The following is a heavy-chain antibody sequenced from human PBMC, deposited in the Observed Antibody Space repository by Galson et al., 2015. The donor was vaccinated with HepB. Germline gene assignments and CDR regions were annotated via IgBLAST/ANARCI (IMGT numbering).Heavy chain of an antibody. Sequence: SLRLSCAASGFTFSRFWMSWVRQAPGKGLEWVASIKKDGSEKYYVDSVKGRFTISRDNARNSLYLQMKSLRADDTADYYCAREGWLRAGYFDDWGQGTRVTVSS. CDR2: IKKDGSEK. CDR1: GFTFSRFW. CDR3: AREGWLRAGYFDD. J-gene: IGHJ4*02. D-gene: IGHD5-12*01. V-gene: IGHV3-7*03.